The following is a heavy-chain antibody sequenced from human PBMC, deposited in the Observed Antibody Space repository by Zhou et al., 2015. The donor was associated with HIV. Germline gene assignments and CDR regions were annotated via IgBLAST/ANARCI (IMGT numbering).Heavy chain of an antibody. CDR3: AKVAFXDTSGHYYHMDV. V-gene: IGHV3-30*02. CDR2: IRSDGKNK. J-gene: IGHJ6*03. Sequence: QVYLVESGGGVIQPGTSLRLSCAGSGFTFDRFGIHWVRQAPGKGLEWVAFIRSDGKNKFYADSVQGRFTISRDNPKNXLYVEMNSLRDEDTAMYYCAKVAFXDTSGHYYHMDVWGKGPRS. D-gene: IGHD3-22*01. CDR1: GFTFDRFG.